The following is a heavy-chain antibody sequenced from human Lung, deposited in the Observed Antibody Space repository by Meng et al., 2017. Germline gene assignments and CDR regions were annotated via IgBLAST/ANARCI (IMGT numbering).Heavy chain of an antibody. Sequence: QVQHVQAGAEVKKPGASVKVSCKPSGYNFPDYYIHWVRRAPGQGLEWMGRINPKSGDTHYAQKFQARVTMTGDTSISTAYMELSGLRSDDTAMYYCARDEDISAAGKLFGDYWGQGTLVTVSS. V-gene: IGHV1-2*06. D-gene: IGHD6-25*01. CDR3: ARDEDISAAGKLFGDY. J-gene: IGHJ4*02. CDR2: INPKSGDT. CDR1: GYNFPDYY.